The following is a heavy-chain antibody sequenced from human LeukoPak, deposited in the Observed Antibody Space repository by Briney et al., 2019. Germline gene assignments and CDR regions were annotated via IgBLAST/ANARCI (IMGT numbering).Heavy chain of an antibody. J-gene: IGHJ4*02. Sequence: PGGSLRLSCAASGFTVSSNYMSWVRQAPGKGLEWVSVIYSGGSTYYADSVKGRFTISRDNSKNTLYLQMNSLRAEDTAVYYCARVGQARGYSYGDYFDYWGQGTLVTVSS. V-gene: IGHV3-66*01. CDR1: GFTVSSNY. CDR2: IYSGGST. D-gene: IGHD5-18*01. CDR3: ARVGQARGYSYGDYFDY.